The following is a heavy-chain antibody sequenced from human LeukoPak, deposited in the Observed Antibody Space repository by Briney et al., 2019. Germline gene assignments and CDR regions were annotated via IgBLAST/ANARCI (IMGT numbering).Heavy chain of an antibody. CDR2: IYYTGST. V-gene: IGHV4-59*02. CDR3: ARWYCVSNTCYHMDV. J-gene: IGHJ6*03. CDR1: GGSVNSYY. D-gene: IGHD2-2*01. Sequence: SQSLSLTCTVSGGSVNSYYWSWIRQPPGEGLEWIGYIYYTGSTKYNPSLKSRVTMSVDTSKNQLSLKVSSVTAADTAVYYCARWYCVSNTCYHMDVWGKGTTVTVSS.